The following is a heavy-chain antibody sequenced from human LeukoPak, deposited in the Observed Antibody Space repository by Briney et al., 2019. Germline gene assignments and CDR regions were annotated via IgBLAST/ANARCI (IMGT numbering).Heavy chain of an antibody. CDR2: ISYDGSNK. D-gene: IGHD3-22*01. CDR1: GFTFRVYG. V-gene: IGHV3-30*18. J-gene: IGHJ6*02. Sequence: GGSLRLSCAASGFTFRVYGLHWVRPAPGKGQEWVAFISYDGSNKYYGDFVKGRFTISRDNSKKTLHLQMDSLRVEDTAVYYCAKEWLDTEQRNYNYYGMDVWGQGTTVSVSS. CDR3: AKEWLDTEQRNYNYYGMDV.